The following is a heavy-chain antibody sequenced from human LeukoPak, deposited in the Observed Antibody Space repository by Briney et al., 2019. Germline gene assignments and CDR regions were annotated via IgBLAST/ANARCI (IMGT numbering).Heavy chain of an antibody. CDR3: ARDFGDFLYYFDY. Sequence: GGSLRLSCAASGFTFSNYAMHWVRQAPGKGLQWVAVISYDGGNKYYVDSVRGRFTVSRDNSKNALYLQMDSLRAEDTAVYYCARDFGDFLYYFDYWGQGTLVTVSS. CDR1: GFTFSNYA. V-gene: IGHV3-30-3*01. CDR2: ISYDGGNK. D-gene: IGHD2/OR15-2a*01. J-gene: IGHJ4*02.